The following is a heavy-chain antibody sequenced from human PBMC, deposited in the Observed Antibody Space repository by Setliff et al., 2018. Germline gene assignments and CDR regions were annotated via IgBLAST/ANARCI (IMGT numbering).Heavy chain of an antibody. D-gene: IGHD2-2*01. CDR1: GFTFGDYA. CDR2: IRSKAYGGTT. V-gene: IGHV3-49*04. J-gene: IGHJ4*02. Sequence: LRLSCTASGFTFGDYAMSWVRQAPGKGLEWVGFIRSKAYGGTTEYAASVKGRFTISRDDSKNTLYLQMNSLRAEDTAVYYCARVGYCDGPTCYPFDYWGPGTLVTVSS. CDR3: ARVGYCDGPTCYPFDY.